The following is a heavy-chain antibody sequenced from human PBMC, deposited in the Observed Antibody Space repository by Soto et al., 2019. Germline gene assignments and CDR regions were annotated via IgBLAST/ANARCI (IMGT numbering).Heavy chain of an antibody. V-gene: IGHV3-53*01. CDR1: GFTVSSNY. CDR3: ATCSSITIFGVVPTDYGMDV. Sequence: VGSLRLSCAASGFTVSSNYMSWVRQAPGKGLEWVSVIYSGGSTYYADSVKGRFTISRDNSKNTLYLQMNSLRAEDTAVYYCATCSSITIFGVVPTDYGMDVWGQGTTVTVSS. CDR2: IYSGGST. D-gene: IGHD3-3*01. J-gene: IGHJ6*02.